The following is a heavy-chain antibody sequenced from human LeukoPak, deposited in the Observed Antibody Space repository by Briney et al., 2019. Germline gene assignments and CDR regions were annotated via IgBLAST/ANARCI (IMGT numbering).Heavy chain of an antibody. CDR1: GFNFYDYA. Sequence: PGGSLRLSCAASGFNFYDYAMHWVRQAPGKGLEWVSGISWNSVTIAYADSVRGRFTISRDNAKNSLYLQMNSLRPEDTALYYCAKSPGLESYYYYMDVWAKGTTVTVSS. J-gene: IGHJ6*03. CDR2: ISWNSVTI. V-gene: IGHV3-9*01. CDR3: AKSPGLESYYYYMDV. D-gene: IGHD3/OR15-3a*01.